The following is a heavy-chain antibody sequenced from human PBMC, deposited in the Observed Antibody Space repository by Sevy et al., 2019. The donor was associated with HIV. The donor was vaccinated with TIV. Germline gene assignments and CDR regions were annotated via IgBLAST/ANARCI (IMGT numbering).Heavy chain of an antibody. CDR3: VRDGGCSSSSCLLYLDY. Sequence: GGSLRLSCVVSGFTFSKYPMNWVRPAPGKGLEWVSSISSSSNYIYYGESVEGRFTSSRDNAKNPQYLQMNSLRADDTAVYYCVRDGGCSSSSCLLYLDYWGQGILVTVSS. D-gene: IGHD2-15*01. J-gene: IGHJ4*02. CDR2: ISSSSNYI. CDR1: GFTFSKYP. V-gene: IGHV3-21*01.